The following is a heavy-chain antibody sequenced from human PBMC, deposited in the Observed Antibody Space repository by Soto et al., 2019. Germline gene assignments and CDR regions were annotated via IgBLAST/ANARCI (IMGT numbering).Heavy chain of an antibody. CDR1: GLTFRDSG. CDR2: ISFDGSER. D-gene: IGHD1-26*01. CDR3: ANGKAGVRYYYGMDV. J-gene: IGHJ6*02. V-gene: IGHV3-30*18. Sequence: QVQLVESGGGVVQPGTSLRLSCVVSGLTFRDSGMHWVRQAPGKGLEWVAVISFDGSERHYRDSVKGRFSISRDNSRNRLYMHMNSLRGDDSAAYYCANGKAGVRYYYGMDVWGQGSTVTVSS.